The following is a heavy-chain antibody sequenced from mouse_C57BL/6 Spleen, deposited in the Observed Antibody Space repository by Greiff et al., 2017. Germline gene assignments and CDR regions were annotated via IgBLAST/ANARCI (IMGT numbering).Heavy chain of an antibody. D-gene: IGHD1-1*01. V-gene: IGHV1-64*01. CDR1: GYTFTSYW. CDR2: IHPNSGST. J-gene: IGHJ3*01. Sequence: VQLQQPGAELVKPGASVKLSCKASGYTFTSYWMHWVKQRPGQGLEWIGMIHPNSGSTNYNEKFKSKATLTVDKSSSTAYMQLSSLTSEDSAVYYCAREIGIYYGSSYPFAYWGQGTLVTVSA. CDR3: AREIGIYYGSSYPFAY.